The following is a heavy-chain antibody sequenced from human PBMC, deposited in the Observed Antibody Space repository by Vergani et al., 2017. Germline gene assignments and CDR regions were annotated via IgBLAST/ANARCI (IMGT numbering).Heavy chain of an antibody. D-gene: IGHD5-18*01. CDR2: IIPILGIA. J-gene: IGHJ5*02. Sequence: QVQLVQSGAEVKKPGSSVKVSCKASGGTFSSYTISWVRQAPGQGLEWMGRIIPILGIANYAQKFQGRVTITADKSTSTAYMELSSLRSEDTAMYYCARHPNVDTGNWFDPWGQGTLVTVSS. CDR1: GGTFSSYT. CDR3: ARHPNVDTGNWFDP. V-gene: IGHV1-69*09.